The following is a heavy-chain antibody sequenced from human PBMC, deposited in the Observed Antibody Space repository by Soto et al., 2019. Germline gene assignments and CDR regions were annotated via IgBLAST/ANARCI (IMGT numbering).Heavy chain of an antibody. J-gene: IGHJ3*02. CDR1: GYTFTGYY. CDR2: INPNGGGT. Sequence: ASVKVSCKASGYTFTGYYMHWVRQAPGQGLEWMGWINPNGGGTNYAQKFQGWVTMTRDTSISTAYMELSRLRSDDTAVYYCARDMYNWNWNAFDIWGQGTMVTVSS. V-gene: IGHV1-2*04. D-gene: IGHD1-7*01. CDR3: ARDMYNWNWNAFDI.